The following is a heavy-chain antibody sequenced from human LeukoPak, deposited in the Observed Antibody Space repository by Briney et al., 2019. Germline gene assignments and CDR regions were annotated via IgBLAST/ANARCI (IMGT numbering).Heavy chain of an antibody. CDR3: ASPSIAATGAPYYYYGMDV. CDR2: IYPGDSAT. Sequence: GESLKISGKGSGYSFTNYWIGWVRQMPGKGLEWMGIIYPGDSATRYSPSFQGQVTISAAKSISTAYLQWSSLKASDTAIYYCASPSIAATGAPYYYYGMDVWGQGTTVTVSS. V-gene: IGHV5-51*01. J-gene: IGHJ6*02. CDR1: GYSFTNYW. D-gene: IGHD6-13*01.